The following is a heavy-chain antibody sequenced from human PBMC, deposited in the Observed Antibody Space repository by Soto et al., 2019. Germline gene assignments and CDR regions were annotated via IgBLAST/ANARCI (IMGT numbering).Heavy chain of an antibody. D-gene: IGHD2-15*01. CDR3: ARGGGVVVVAARVNYYYYGMDV. Sequence: QVQLVESGGGVVQPGRSLRLSCAASGFTFSSYAMHWVRQAPGKGLEWVAVISYDGSNKYYADSVKGRFTISRDNSKNXVYXQXISLRAEDTAVYYCARGGGVVVVAARVNYYYYGMDVWGQGTTVTVSS. J-gene: IGHJ6*02. CDR2: ISYDGSNK. V-gene: IGHV3-30-3*01. CDR1: GFTFSSYA.